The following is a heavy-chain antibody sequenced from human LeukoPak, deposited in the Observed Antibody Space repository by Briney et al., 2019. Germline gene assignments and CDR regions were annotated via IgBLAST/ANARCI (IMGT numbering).Heavy chain of an antibody. J-gene: IGHJ4*02. CDR3: ASGPPFLKYFEY. Sequence: PGGSLRLSCAAXXXXXXXXVMXXXXXXPXXXLEWVSTISVGDXXXXXADSVKGRFTISRDDSNNALYLQMHSLRAEDTALYYCASGPPFLKYFEYWGQGTLVTVSS. CDR1: XXXXXXXV. CDR2: ISVGDXXX. V-gene: IGHV3-23*01. D-gene: IGHD3-3*01.